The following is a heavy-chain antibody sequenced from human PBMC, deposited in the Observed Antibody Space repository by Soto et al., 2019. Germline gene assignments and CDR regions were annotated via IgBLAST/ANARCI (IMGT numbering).Heavy chain of an antibody. D-gene: IGHD6-13*01. J-gene: IGHJ4*02. V-gene: IGHV1-69*08. CDR1: GGTFSSYT. CDR3: ARDHAAAGTGDY. Sequence: QVQLVQSGAEVKKPGSSVKVSCKASGGTFSSYTISWVRQAPGQGLEWMGRIIPILGIANYAQKFQGRVTITADQSTSTAYMELSSLRSEDTAVYYCARDHAAAGTGDYWGQGTLVTVSS. CDR2: IIPILGIA.